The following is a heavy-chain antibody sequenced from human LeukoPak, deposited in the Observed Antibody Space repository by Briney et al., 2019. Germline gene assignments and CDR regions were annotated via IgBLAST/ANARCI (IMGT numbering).Heavy chain of an antibody. V-gene: IGHV1-8*01. CDR2: MNPNSGNT. CDR1: GYTFTSYD. D-gene: IGHD3-3*01. J-gene: IGHJ6*03. CDR3: ARTTISSYYDFWSGYYPYYYDYYMDV. Sequence: ASVKVSFKASGYTFTSYDINWVRQATGHGLEWMGWMNPNSGNTGYAQKCQGRVTMTRNTSISTAYMELSSLRSEDTAVYYDARTTISSYYDFWSGYYPYYYDYYMDVWGKGTTVTVSS.